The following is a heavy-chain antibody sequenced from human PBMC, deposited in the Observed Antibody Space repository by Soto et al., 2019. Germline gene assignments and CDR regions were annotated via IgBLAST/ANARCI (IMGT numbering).Heavy chain of an antibody. D-gene: IGHD6-19*01. Sequence: VQLVESGGGVVQPGRSLRLSCAASGFTFSSYAMHWVRQAPGKGLEWVAVISYDGSNKYYADSVKCRFTISRDNSKNTRYLQMDSLRAEDRAVYYGARKWLPDGRGAFDIWGQGTMVTVSS. CDR2: ISYDGSNK. J-gene: IGHJ3*02. V-gene: IGHV3-30-3*01. CDR3: ARKWLPDGRGAFDI. CDR1: GFTFSSYA.